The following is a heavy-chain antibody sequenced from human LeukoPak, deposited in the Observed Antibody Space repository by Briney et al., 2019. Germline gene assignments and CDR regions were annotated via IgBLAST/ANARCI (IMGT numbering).Heavy chain of an antibody. CDR2: IYHSGST. CDR1: GYSISSGYY. J-gene: IGHJ5*02. V-gene: IGHV4-38-2*01. CDR3: ASLPVERWFDP. Sequence: SETLSLTCAVSGYSISSGYYWGWIRQPPGKGLEWTGSIYHSGSTYYNPSLKSRVTISVDTSKNQFSLKLSSVTAADTAVYYCASLPVERWFDPWGQGTLVTVSS. D-gene: IGHD1-26*01.